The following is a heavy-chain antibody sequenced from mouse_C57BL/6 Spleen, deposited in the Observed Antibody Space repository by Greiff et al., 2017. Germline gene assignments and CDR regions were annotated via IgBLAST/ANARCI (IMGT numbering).Heavy chain of an antibody. CDR2: IYWDDDK. Sequence: VTLKVSGPGILQSSQTLSLTCSFSGFSLSTSGMGVSWIRQPSGKGLEWLAHIYWDDDKRYNPSLKSRLTISKDTSINQVFLKITSVDTADTSTYYCARSYYGSSYEGGAMDYWGQGTSVTVSS. CDR1: GFSLSTSGMG. J-gene: IGHJ4*01. D-gene: IGHD1-1*01. V-gene: IGHV8-12*01. CDR3: ARSYYGSSYEGGAMDY.